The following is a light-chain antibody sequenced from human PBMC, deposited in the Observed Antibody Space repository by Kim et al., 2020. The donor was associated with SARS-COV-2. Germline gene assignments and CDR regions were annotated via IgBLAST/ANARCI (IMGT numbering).Light chain of an antibody. J-gene: IGLJ2*01. Sequence: GRTVSISCTRTSGSLGSNFVHWYQQRPGSAPILVIHDNNKRPSGVPERFSGSIDRSSNSASLTISGLETEDEADYFCQAYDDNKVIFGGGTQLTVL. CDR3: QAYDDNKVI. CDR1: SGSLGSNF. CDR2: DNN. V-gene: IGLV6-57*03.